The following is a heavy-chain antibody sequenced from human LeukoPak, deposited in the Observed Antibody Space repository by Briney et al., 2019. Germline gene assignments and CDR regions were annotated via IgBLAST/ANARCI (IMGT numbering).Heavy chain of an antibody. CDR1: GFTFSSYW. Sequence: GGFLRLSCAASGFTFSSYWMSWVRQAPGKGLEWVANIKQDGSEKYYVDSVKGRFTISRDNAKNSLYLQMNSLRAEDTAVYYCAREAGTGYFDYWGQGTLVTVSS. D-gene: IGHD6-19*01. CDR3: AREAGTGYFDY. J-gene: IGHJ4*02. V-gene: IGHV3-7*03. CDR2: IKQDGSEK.